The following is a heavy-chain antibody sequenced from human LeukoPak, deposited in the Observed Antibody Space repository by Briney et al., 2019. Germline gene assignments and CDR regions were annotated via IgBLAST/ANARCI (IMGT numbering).Heavy chain of an antibody. D-gene: IGHD3-22*01. CDR1: GYSISSGYY. J-gene: IGHJ4*02. CDR3: VRDAWEDSRDDSLGY. Sequence: KASETLSLTCSVSGYSISSGYYWGWIRQPPGKGLEWVGSISHSGITFINPSLKSRVTMSEDASTNQFSLRLNSVTAADKAVYYCVRDAWEDSRDDSLGYWGQGTLVTVSS. V-gene: IGHV4-38-2*02. CDR2: ISHSGIT.